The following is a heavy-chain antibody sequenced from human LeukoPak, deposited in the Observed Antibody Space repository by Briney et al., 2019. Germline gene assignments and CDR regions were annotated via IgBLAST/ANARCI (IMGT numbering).Heavy chain of an antibody. Sequence: GGSLRLSCAASGFTFSSYAMSWVRHAPGKGLEWVSAISGSGGSTYYADSVKGRFTISRDISKNAVYLQMNSLRAEDTAVYYCARDSYGDANFDSWGQGTLVTVSS. D-gene: IGHD4-17*01. CDR1: GFTFSSYA. J-gene: IGHJ4*02. CDR2: ISGSGGST. CDR3: ARDSYGDANFDS. V-gene: IGHV3-23*01.